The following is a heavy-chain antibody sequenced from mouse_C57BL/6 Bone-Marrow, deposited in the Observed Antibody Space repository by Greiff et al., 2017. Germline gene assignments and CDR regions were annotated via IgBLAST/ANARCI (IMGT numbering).Heavy chain of an antibody. V-gene: IGHV1-55*01. D-gene: IGHD1-1*01. Sequence: VQLQQPGAELVKPGASVKMSCKASGYTFTSYWITWVKQRPGQGLEWIGDIYPGSGSTNYNEKFKSKATLTVDTSSSTAYMQLSSLTSEDSAVYYCSREGGIATRWYFDYWGQGTTLTVSS. CDR1: GYTFTSYW. J-gene: IGHJ2*01. CDR3: SREGGIATRWYFDY. CDR2: IYPGSGST.